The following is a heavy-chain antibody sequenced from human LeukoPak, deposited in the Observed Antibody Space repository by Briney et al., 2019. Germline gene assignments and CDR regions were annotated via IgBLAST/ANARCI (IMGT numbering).Heavy chain of an antibody. V-gene: IGHV3-48*03. J-gene: IGHJ6*03. CDR2: ISSSGTTI. CDR3: ARVAARPHYYYMDV. Sequence: PGGTLRLSCAASGFTFSSYEMNWVRQAPGKGLEWVSYISSSGTTIYYSDSVKGRFTISRDNAKNSLYLQMNSLRVEDTAVYYCARVAARPHYYYMDVWGKGTTVIVSS. CDR1: GFTFSSYE. D-gene: IGHD6-6*01.